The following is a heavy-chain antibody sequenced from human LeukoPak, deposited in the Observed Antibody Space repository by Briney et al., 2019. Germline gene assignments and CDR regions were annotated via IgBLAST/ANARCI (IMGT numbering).Heavy chain of an antibody. CDR3: VRQGLQSGTYPAY. J-gene: IGHJ4*02. V-gene: IGHV5-51*01. D-gene: IGHD1-26*01. CDR1: GYTFNNYW. Sequence: GESLKISCKASGYTFNNYWIGWVRQVPGRGLEWMGMRYPDGSASTYHPSFEGRVTISADQSVTTAYLEWNSLEASDTALYYCVRQGLQSGTYPAYWGPGTLVTVSS. CDR2: RYPDGSAS.